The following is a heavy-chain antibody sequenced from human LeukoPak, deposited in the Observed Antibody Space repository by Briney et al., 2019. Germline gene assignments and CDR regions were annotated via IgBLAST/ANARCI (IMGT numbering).Heavy chain of an antibody. CDR2: INHSGRT. CDR1: GGSFSGYY. V-gene: IGHV4-34*01. Sequence: SETLSLTCAVYGGSFSGYYWSWIRQPPGKGLEWIGEINHSGRTNYNPSLKSRVTISVDTSKNQFSLKLSSVTAADTAVYYCARTYYYDSSGLNWFDPWGQGTLVTVSS. J-gene: IGHJ5*02. CDR3: ARTYYYDSSGLNWFDP. D-gene: IGHD3-22*01.